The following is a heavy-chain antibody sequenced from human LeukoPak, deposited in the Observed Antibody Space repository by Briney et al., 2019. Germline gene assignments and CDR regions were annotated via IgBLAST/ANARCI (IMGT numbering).Heavy chain of an antibody. D-gene: IGHD2-2*01. J-gene: IGHJ4*02. CDR3: AGGGYCSSASCFAPLFDW. CDR2: VYNSETT. V-gene: IGHV4-59*01. Sequence: SETLSLTCTVSGASLSLYYWSWIRQSPGKGLEWIGYVYNSETTSYNPSLKSRVAMSLYTSKSQFSLRLRSVTAEDTPLYFCAGGGYCSSASCFAPLFDWWGRGILVTVSS. CDR1: GASLSLYY.